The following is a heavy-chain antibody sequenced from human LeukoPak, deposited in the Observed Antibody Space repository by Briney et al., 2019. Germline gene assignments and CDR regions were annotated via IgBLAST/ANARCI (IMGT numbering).Heavy chain of an antibody. J-gene: IGHJ4*02. CDR3: ARERCSGGSCYSGFDY. V-gene: IGHV1-2*02. D-gene: IGHD2-15*01. Sequence: ASVKVSCKASGYTFTGYYMHWVRQAPGQGLEWMGWINPNSGGTNYAQKFQGRVTMTRDTSISTAYMELSRLRSDDTAAYYCARERCSGGSCYSGFDYWGQGTLVTVSS. CDR2: INPNSGGT. CDR1: GYTFTGYY.